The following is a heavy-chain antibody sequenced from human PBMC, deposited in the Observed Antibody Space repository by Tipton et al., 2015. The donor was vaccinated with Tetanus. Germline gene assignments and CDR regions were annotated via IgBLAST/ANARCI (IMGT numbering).Heavy chain of an antibody. J-gene: IGHJ6*02. Sequence: SLRLSCAASGFTFSDYSINWVRQAPGKGLEWVSSISGTGKYIYYADSVKGRFTISRDNAKNSLSLEMNSLRADDTAVYYCARDHRPTSRGSESYYYYGLDVWGQGTTVTVSS. V-gene: IGHV3-21*06. CDR2: ISGTGKYI. CDR1: GFTFSDYS. CDR3: ARDHRPTSRGSESYYYYGLDV. D-gene: IGHD3-10*01.